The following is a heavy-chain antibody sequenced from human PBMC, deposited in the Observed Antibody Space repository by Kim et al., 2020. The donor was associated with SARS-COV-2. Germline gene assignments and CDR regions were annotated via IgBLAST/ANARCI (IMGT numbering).Heavy chain of an antibody. V-gene: IGHV4-39*07. CDR2: MEYSGST. D-gene: IGHD3-10*01. Sequence: SETLSLTCTVSGGSIISNDYYWGWLRQPPGKGLEWIGSMEYSGSTNYNSSLKSRVTISVDTSKNQFSLKLSSVTAADTAVYYCARDRTAMIRGVITKSWFDPWGQGTLVPVSS. CDR1: GGSIISNDYY. J-gene: IGHJ5*02. CDR3: ARDRTAMIRGVITKSWFDP.